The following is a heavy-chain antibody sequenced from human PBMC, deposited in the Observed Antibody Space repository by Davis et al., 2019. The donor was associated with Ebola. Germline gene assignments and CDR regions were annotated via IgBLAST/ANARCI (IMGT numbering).Heavy chain of an antibody. CDR3: EKEVSNH. V-gene: IGHV3-23*01. CDR2: ISGSST. J-gene: IGHJ4*02. CDR1: GFTFSSYA. Sequence: GESLKISCVASGFTFSSYAMSWVRQAPGKGLEWVSGISGSSTYYEDSVTGRFTISRDNSKNTVYLQMTSLRAEDTAIYYCEKEVSNHLGQGTRVTVSS. D-gene: IGHD5/OR15-5a*01.